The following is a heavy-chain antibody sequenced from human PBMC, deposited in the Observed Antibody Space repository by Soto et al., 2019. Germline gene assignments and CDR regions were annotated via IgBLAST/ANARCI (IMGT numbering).Heavy chain of an antibody. CDR2: ISSSSSYI. CDR3: ARDRSTIYAFDI. Sequence: GGSLRLSCAASGFTFSTYSMNWVRQAPGKGLEWVSYISSSSSYIYYADSVKGRFTISRDNSKNTLYLQMNSLRAEDTAVYYCARDRSTIYAFDIWGQGTMVTVSS. J-gene: IGHJ3*02. V-gene: IGHV3-21*05. D-gene: IGHD3-3*01. CDR1: GFTFSTYS.